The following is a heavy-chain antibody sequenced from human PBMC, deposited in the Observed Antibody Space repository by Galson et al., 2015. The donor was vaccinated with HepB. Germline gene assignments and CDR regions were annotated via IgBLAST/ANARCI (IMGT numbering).Heavy chain of an antibody. V-gene: IGHV1-2*02. CDR1: GYTFTGYY. J-gene: IGHJ6*03. Sequence: SVKVSCKASGYTFTGYYMHWVRQAPGRGLEWMGWINPNSGGTNYAQKFQGRVTMTRDTSISTAYMELSRLRSDDTAVYYCARVGYIVGDYYYYYYMNVWGKGTTVTVSS. D-gene: IGHD2-15*01. CDR2: INPNSGGT. CDR3: ARVGYIVGDYYYYYYMNV.